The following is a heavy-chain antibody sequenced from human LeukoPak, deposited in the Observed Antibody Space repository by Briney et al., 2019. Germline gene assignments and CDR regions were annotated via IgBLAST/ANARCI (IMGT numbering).Heavy chain of an antibody. D-gene: IGHD3-10*01. CDR2: INAGNGNT. J-gene: IGHJ4*02. V-gene: IGHV1-3*01. Sequence: GASVKASCKASGYTFTNYAMHWVRQAPGQRLEWMAWINAGNGNTKYSQKFQGRVTITRDTSASTAYMELSSLRSEDTAVYYCARERGYGAGSYYNGLYFDSWGQGTQVTVSS. CDR3: ARERGYGAGSYYNGLYFDS. CDR1: GYTFTNYA.